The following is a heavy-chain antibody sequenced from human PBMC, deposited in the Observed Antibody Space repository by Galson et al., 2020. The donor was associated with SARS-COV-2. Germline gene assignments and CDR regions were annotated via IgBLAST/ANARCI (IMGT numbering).Heavy chain of an antibody. CDR2: VYYSGSS. V-gene: IGHV4-39*01. J-gene: IGHJ4*02. D-gene: IGHD6-19*01. CDR3: ARHGVEVADNFAF. CDR1: GGSINNPSFY. Sequence: SQTLSLTCTISGGSINNPSFYWGWIRQPPGKGLEWIGTVYYSGSSYSNPSLKSPVTISVDTSKNQFSLRLTSVTAADTAVYFCARHGVEVADNFAFWGQGTLVTVSS.